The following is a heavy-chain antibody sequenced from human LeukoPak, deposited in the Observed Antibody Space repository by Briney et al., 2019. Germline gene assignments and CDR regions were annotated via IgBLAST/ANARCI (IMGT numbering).Heavy chain of an antibody. J-gene: IGHJ4*02. D-gene: IGHD1-26*01. CDR3: ARALSKELLPSDY. CDR2: INPSGGST. V-gene: IGHV1-46*01. CDR1: AYTFTGYY. Sequence: ASVRVSCKASAYTFTGYYMHWVRQAPGQGLEWMEIINPSGGSTSYAQKFQGRVTMTRDTSTSTVYMELSSLRSEDTAVYYCARALSKELLPSDYWGQGTLVTVSS.